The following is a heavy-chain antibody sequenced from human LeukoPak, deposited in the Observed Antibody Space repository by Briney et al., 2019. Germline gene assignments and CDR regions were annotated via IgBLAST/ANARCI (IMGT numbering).Heavy chain of an antibody. CDR2: FYSGGST. J-gene: IGHJ4*02. CDR1: GDSISDSKYF. Sequence: SETLSLTCTVFGDSISDSKYFWGWIRQPPGKGLEWIRNFYSGGSTYYNPSLKSRVAISEDTSGKQFSLRLGSVTAADTAVYFCARVGSGLNLYYFDYWGQGILVTVSS. CDR3: ARVGSGLNLYYFDY. V-gene: IGHV4-39*07. D-gene: IGHD3-3*01.